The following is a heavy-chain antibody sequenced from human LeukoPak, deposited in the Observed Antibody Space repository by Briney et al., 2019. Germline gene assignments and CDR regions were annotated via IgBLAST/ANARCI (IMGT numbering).Heavy chain of an antibody. J-gene: IGHJ4*02. D-gene: IGHD2-21*02. CDR1: GFTFSDSA. CDR2: IRSKAKSYAT. CDR3: SSQTDANCGRDCHYLDY. Sequence: PSGGSLRLSCAASGFTFSDSAMHWVRQAPGKGLEWVGRIRSKAKSYATAFAASLKGRFTISRDDSKNTTYLQVNSLKTEDTAVYYCSSQTDANCGRDCHYLDYRGQGKVVTVSS. V-gene: IGHV3-73*01.